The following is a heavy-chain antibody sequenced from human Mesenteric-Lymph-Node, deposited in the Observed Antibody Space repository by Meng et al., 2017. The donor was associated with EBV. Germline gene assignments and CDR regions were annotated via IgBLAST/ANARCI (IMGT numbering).Heavy chain of an antibody. V-gene: IGHV4-34*02. CDR2: INHSGSA. CDR3: ARGVQVAWRFDP. Sequence: QVQLTQSGAGMLKPSAPPSCTFYVAGGSFSNSSWSWIRQTPGKGLEWIGEINHSGSANYNSSLKSQVTISIDTSTNQFSLRLNSVTAADTAVYYCARGVQVAWRFDPWGQGTLVTVSS. J-gene: IGHJ5*02. CDR1: GGSFSNSS. D-gene: IGHD2-15*01.